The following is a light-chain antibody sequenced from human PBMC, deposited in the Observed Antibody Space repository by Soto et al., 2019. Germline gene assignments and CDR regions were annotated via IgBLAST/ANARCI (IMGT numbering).Light chain of an antibody. CDR2: GAS. CDR1: QSVSSN. CDR3: QHDTNWAPIT. J-gene: IGKJ2*01. Sequence: EIVMTQSPATLSVSPGERATLSCRASQSVSSNFAWYQHKPGQAPRLLIYGASTRATGIPARFSGSGSGTEFTLTISSLQSEDFAVYYCQHDTNWAPITFGQGTKLEIK. V-gene: IGKV3-15*01.